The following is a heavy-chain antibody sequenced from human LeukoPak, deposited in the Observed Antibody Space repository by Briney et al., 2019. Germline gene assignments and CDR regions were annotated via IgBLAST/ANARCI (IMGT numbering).Heavy chain of an antibody. CDR1: GCLFTSSW. J-gene: IGHJ4*02. CDR3: ARLPVGDGYDAPSFDY. V-gene: IGHV5-51*01. Sequence: GAPRQISGEAAGCLFTSSWLGWGRPLPGKGLEWVGICYPGVCDITYSPSFQGQVPISADQTISTAYLQWSSLKASDTAMYYCARLPVGDGYDAPSFDYWGQGTGVTVSS. D-gene: IGHD5-24*01. CDR2: CYPGVCDI.